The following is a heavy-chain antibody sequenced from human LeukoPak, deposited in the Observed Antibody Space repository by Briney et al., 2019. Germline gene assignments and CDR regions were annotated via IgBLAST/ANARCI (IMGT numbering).Heavy chain of an antibody. CDR2: ISYDENSK. V-gene: IGHV3-30*03. CDR1: GFTVSSNE. D-gene: IGHD1-26*01. J-gene: IGHJ4*02. Sequence: GGSLRLSCAASGFTVSSNEMSWVRQAPGKGLEWVAIISYDENSKSYADSVKGRFTISRDNSKNTLYLQMNSLRGEDTDVYYCARDAVGARYDSWGQGTLVIVSS. CDR3: ARDAVGARYDS.